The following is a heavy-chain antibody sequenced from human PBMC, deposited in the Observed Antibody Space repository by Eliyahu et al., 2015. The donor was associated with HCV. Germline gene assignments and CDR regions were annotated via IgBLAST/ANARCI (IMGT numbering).Heavy chain of an antibody. CDR2: INHSGST. Sequence: QVQLQQWGAGLLKPSETLSLTCAVYGGSFSGYYWSWIRQPPGKGLEWIGEINHSGSTNYNPSLKSRVTISVDTSKNQFSLKLSSVTAADTAVYYCARGRTYYDILTGYYRAYYFDYWGQGTLVTVSS. CDR3: ARGRTYYDILTGYYRAYYFDY. J-gene: IGHJ4*02. D-gene: IGHD3-9*01. V-gene: IGHV4-34*01. CDR1: GGSFSGYY.